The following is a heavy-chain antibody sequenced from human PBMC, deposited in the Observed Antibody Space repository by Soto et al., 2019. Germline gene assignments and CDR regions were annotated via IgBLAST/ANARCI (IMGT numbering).Heavy chain of an antibody. CDR3: ARGLEGITIFGVVSNWFDP. CDR2: MNPNSGNT. D-gene: IGHD3-3*01. CDR1: GYTFTSYD. Sequence: ASVKVSCKASGYTFTSYDINWVRQATGQGLEWMGWMNPNSGNTGYAQKFQGRVTMTRNTSISTAYMELSSLRPEDTAVYYCARGLEGITIFGVVSNWFDPWGQGTLVTVSS. V-gene: IGHV1-8*01. J-gene: IGHJ5*02.